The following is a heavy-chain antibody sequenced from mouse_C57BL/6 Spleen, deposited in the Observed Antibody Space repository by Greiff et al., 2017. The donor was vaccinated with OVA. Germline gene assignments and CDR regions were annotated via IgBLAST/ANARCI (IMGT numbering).Heavy chain of an antibody. CDR1: GYTFTSYW. Sequence: VQLQQSGAELVKPGASVKLSCKASGYTFTSYWMQWVKQRPGQGLEWIGEIDPSDSYTNYNQKFKGKATLTVDTSSSTAYMQLSSLTSEDSAVYYCARKERIYYDYGYWGQGTLVTVSA. CDR2: IDPSDSYT. V-gene: IGHV1-50*01. CDR3: ARKERIYYDYGY. J-gene: IGHJ3*01. D-gene: IGHD2-4*01.